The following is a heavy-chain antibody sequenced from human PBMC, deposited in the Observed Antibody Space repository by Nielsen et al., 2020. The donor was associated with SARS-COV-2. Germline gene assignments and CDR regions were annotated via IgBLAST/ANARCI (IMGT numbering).Heavy chain of an antibody. CDR1: GFTFDDYA. CDR2: ISWNSGSI. CDR3: AKLPQEVGATYYGMDV. Sequence: GGSLRLSCAASGFTFDDYAMHWVRQAPGKGLEWVSGISWNSGSIGYADSVKGRFTISRDNAKNSLYLQMNSLRAEDTALYYCAKLPQEVGATYYGMDVWGQGTTVTVSS. D-gene: IGHD1-26*01. V-gene: IGHV3-9*01. J-gene: IGHJ6*02.